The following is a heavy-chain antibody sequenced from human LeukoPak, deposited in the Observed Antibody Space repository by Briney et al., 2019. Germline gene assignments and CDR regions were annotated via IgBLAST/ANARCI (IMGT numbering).Heavy chain of an antibody. J-gene: IGHJ4*02. V-gene: IGHV4-39*01. Sequence: SETLSLTCTVSGGSISSSRYSWGWIRQPPGKGLEWIGTIYYSGSTYYNPSLKSRVTISVDTSKNQFSLRLSSVTAADTAVYYCARHAYYSDSSGYYYDSSGYYYCFDYWGQGTLVTVSS. CDR2: IYYSGST. CDR1: GGSISSSRYS. CDR3: ARHAYYSDSSGYYYDSSGYYYCFDY. D-gene: IGHD3-22*01.